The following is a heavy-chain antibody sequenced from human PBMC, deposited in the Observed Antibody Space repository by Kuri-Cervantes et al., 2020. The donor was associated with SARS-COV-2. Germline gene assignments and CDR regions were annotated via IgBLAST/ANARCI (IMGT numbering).Heavy chain of an antibody. CDR3: AGDRVGVHDS. CDR2: ISYDGSNK. D-gene: IGHD2-21*01. Sequence: LSLTCAASGFTFSRYAMHWVRQAPGKGLEWVAVISYDGSNKDYTASGKGRFTISSDNSQNTLYLQMKSLRTEDTALYYCAGDRVGVHDSWSQGTLVTVSS. CDR1: GFTFSRYA. V-gene: IGHV3-30-3*01. J-gene: IGHJ4*02.